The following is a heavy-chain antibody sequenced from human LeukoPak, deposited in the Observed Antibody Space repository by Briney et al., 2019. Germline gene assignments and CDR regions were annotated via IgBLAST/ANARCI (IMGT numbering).Heavy chain of an antibody. V-gene: IGHV3-48*03. CDR2: ISGSGSTI. CDR3: AREEWLRFGFDY. D-gene: IGHD5-12*01. J-gene: IGHJ4*02. Sequence: PGGSLRLSCAASGFSFCSYEMSWVRQAPGKGLEWVSFISGSGSTIYQADSVKGRFTISRDNAKNSLYLQMNSLRAEDTAVYYCAREEWLRFGFDYWGQGTLVTVSS. CDR1: GFSFCSYE.